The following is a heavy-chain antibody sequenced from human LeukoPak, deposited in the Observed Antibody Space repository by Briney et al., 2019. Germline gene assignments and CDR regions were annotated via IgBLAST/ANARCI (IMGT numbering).Heavy chain of an antibody. Sequence: SETLSLTCAVYGGSFSGYYWSWIRQPPGKGLEWIGEINHSGSTNYNPSLKSRVTISVDTSKNQFSLKLSSVTAADTAVYYCARDFGGYTRYFDYWGQGTQVTVSS. D-gene: IGHD2-2*02. CDR1: GGSFSGYY. J-gene: IGHJ4*02. V-gene: IGHV4-34*01. CDR3: ARDFGGYTRYFDY. CDR2: INHSGST.